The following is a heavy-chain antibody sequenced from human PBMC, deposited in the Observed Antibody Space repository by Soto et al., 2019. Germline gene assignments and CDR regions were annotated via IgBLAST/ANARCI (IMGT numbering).Heavy chain of an antibody. CDR2: IWYDGSNK. CDR3: ARDRAYCSGGSCYRYFDY. Sequence: GGSLRLSCAASGFTFSSYGMHWVRQAPGKGLEWVAVIWYDGSNKYYADSVKGRFTISRDNSKNTLYLQMNSLRAEDTAVYYCARDRAYCSGGSCYRYFDYWGQGTLVTVSS. J-gene: IGHJ4*02. CDR1: GFTFSSYG. V-gene: IGHV3-33*01. D-gene: IGHD2-15*01.